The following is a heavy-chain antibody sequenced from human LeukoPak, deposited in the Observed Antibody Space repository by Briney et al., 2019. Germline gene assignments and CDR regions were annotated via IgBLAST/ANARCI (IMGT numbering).Heavy chain of an antibody. CDR2: ISSSGSA. J-gene: IGHJ4*01. D-gene: IGHD3-22*01. CDR3: ARHRDYYDT. CDR1: GASINNNF. Sequence: PSETLSLTCTVSGASINNNFWTWIRQPPGKGLEWIGYISSSGSAKYNPSLKSRVIISGDTSKNLISLNLTSVTAADTAVYFCARHRDYYDTWGHGTLVAVSS. V-gene: IGHV4-59*08.